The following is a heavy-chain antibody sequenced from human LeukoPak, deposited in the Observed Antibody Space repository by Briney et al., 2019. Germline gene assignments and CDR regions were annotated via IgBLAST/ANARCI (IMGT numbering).Heavy chain of an antibody. CDR2: IDRDGSYI. J-gene: IGHJ4*02. Sequence: GGSMRLSSAASGFTFSTLDFNWVRQAPGKWLEWVSSIDRDGSYIYYADSVKGRFTIARDNAKNSLYLQMNSLRAEDTAVYYCGMRGLTFDWGQGTLVTVSS. CDR3: GMRGLTFD. D-gene: IGHD3-22*01. CDR1: GFTFSTLD. V-gene: IGHV3-21*01.